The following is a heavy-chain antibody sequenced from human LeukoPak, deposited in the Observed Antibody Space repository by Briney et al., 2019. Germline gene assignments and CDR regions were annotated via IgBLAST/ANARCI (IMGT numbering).Heavy chain of an antibody. Sequence: NTGGSLRLSCAASGFNVNNAWMSWVRQAPGKGLEWVGRIRSKIDGGATDYAAPVKGRFTISRDDSKSTLYLQMNSLKIEDTAVYYCTTDEDWNYARKDVWGQGATVIVSS. J-gene: IGHJ6*02. CDR2: IRSKIDGGAT. D-gene: IGHD1-7*01. V-gene: IGHV3-15*07. CDR3: TTDEDWNYARKDV. CDR1: GFNVNNAW.